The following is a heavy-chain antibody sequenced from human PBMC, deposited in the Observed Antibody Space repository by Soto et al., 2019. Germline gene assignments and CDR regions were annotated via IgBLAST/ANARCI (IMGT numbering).Heavy chain of an antibody. J-gene: IGHJ4*02. CDR1: GFTFSSYG. D-gene: IGHD4-17*01. V-gene: IGHV3-33*01. Sequence: GGSLRLSCAASGFTFSSYGMHWVRQAPGKGLEWVAVIWYDGSNKYYADSVKGRFTISRDNSKNTLYLQMNSLRAEDTAVYYCARDSIDYGDYGTLDYWGQGTLVTVSS. CDR2: IWYDGSNK. CDR3: ARDSIDYGDYGTLDY.